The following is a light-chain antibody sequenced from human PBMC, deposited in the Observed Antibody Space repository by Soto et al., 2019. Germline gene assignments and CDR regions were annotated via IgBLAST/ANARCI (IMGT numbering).Light chain of an antibody. Sequence: IVVTQSPATLSVSPWERATLSCRASQSVRSNLAWYQQKPGQAPRLLIYGASTRATGIPARFSGSGSGTEFTLTISSLQSEDFAVYYCQQYLDWPRTFGQGTKVDIK. CDR2: GAS. J-gene: IGKJ1*01. CDR1: QSVRSN. V-gene: IGKV3-15*01. CDR3: QQYLDWPRT.